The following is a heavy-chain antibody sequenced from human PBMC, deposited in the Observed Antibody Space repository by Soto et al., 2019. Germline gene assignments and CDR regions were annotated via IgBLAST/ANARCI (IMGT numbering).Heavy chain of an antibody. CDR2: ISYDGSNK. CDR3: ARMASVYCSGGSCYPTDGMDV. J-gene: IGHJ6*01. Sequence: QVQLVESGGGVVQPGRSLRLSCAASGFTFSSYAMHWVRQAPGKGLEWVAVISYDGSNKYYADSVKGRFTISRDNSKNRLYLQMNSLRAEDTAVYYCARMASVYCSGGSCYPTDGMDVW. V-gene: IGHV3-30-3*01. D-gene: IGHD2-15*01. CDR1: GFTFSSYA.